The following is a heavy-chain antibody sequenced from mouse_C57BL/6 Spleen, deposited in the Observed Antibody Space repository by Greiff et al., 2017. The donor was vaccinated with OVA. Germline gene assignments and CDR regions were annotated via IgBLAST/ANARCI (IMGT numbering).Heavy chain of an antibody. J-gene: IGHJ4*01. CDR3: ARETGTLYAMDY. D-gene: IGHD4-1*01. CDR1: GFTFSDYY. Sequence: EVHLVESEGGLVQPGSSMKLSCTASGFTFSDYYMAWVRQVPEKGLEWVANINYDGSSTYYLDSLKSRFIISRDNAKNILYLQMSSLKSEDTATYYCARETGTLYAMDYWGQGTSVTVSS. CDR2: INYDGSST. V-gene: IGHV5-16*01.